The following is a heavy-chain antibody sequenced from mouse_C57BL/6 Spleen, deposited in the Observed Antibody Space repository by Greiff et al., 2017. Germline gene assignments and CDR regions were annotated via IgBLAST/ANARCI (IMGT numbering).Heavy chain of an antibody. CDR1: GYTFTSYG. Sequence: VMLQQSGAELARPGASVKLSCKASGYTFTSYGISWVKQRTGQGLEWIGEIYPRSGNTYYNEKFKGKATLTADKSSSTAYMGLRSLTSEDSAVYFCASNEVVAGPEDFEVWGTGTTVTVSS. J-gene: IGHJ1*03. CDR2: IYPRSGNT. V-gene: IGHV1-81*01. D-gene: IGHD1-3*01. CDR3: ASNEVVAGPEDFEV.